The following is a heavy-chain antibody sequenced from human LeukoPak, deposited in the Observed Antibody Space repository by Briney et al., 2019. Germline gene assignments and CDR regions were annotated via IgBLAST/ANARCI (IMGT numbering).Heavy chain of an antibody. V-gene: IGHV1-69*05. Sequence: SVKVSCKASGGTFSSYAISWVRQAPGQGLEWMGGIIPIFGTANYAQKFQGRVTITKDESTSTAYMELSSLRSEDTAVYSCAREAGYSYGVFDYWGQGTLVTVAS. D-gene: IGHD5-18*01. CDR3: AREAGYSYGVFDY. J-gene: IGHJ4*02. CDR1: GGTFSSYA. CDR2: IIPIFGTA.